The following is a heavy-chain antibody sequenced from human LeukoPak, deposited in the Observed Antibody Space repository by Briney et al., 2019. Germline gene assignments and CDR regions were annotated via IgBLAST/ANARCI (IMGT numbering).Heavy chain of an antibody. D-gene: IGHD3-10*01. CDR1: GFTFSSYA. Sequence: GGSLRLSCAASGFTFSSYAMNWVRQAPGKGLEWVSGFGESGGKTFYADSVKGRFTISRDNSKNTLYLQMNSLRDEDTAVYYCAKRGHVCNFGVGDFWGQGTLVTVSS. V-gene: IGHV3-23*01. J-gene: IGHJ4*02. CDR2: FGESGGKT. CDR3: AKRGHVCNFGVGDF.